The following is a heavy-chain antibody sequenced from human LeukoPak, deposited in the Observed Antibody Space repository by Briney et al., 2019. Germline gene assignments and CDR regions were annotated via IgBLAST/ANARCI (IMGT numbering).Heavy chain of an antibody. J-gene: IGHJ5*02. CDR2: IEEDGSEK. Sequence: GGSLRLSCAASGFMFSSYWMSWVRQAPEKGLEWVANIEEDGSEKYFVDSVKGRFTISRDNAKNSLYLQMNSLRAEDTAIYYCARDKGVVGTLAPWGQGTLVTVSS. V-gene: IGHV3-7*01. CDR1: GFMFSSYW. CDR3: ARDKGVVGTLAP. D-gene: IGHD2-21*01.